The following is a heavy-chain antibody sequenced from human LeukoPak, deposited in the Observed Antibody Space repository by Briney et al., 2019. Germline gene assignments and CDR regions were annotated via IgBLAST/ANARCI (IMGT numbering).Heavy chain of an antibody. Sequence: SEALSLTCTVSGGSISSYYWSWIRQPAGKGLEWIGRIYTSGSTNYNPSLKSRVTMSVDTSKNQFSLKLSSVTAADTAVYYCARDSLRGYYYYYMDVWGKGTTVTVSS. J-gene: IGHJ6*03. D-gene: IGHD3-10*01. CDR1: GGSISSYY. V-gene: IGHV4-4*07. CDR3: ARDSLRGYYYYYMDV. CDR2: IYTSGST.